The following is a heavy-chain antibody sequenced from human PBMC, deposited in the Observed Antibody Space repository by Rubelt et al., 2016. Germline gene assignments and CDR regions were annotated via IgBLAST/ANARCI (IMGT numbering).Heavy chain of an antibody. CDR2: ISWNSGSI. V-gene: IGHV3-9*01. D-gene: IGHD3-22*01. CDR3: AKDMSGTMIHGRYFDY. CDR1: GFAFDDYA. Sequence: EVQLVESGGGLVQPGRSLRLSCAASGFAFDDYAMHWVRQAPGKGLEWVSGISWNSGSIGYADFVNGRFTISRDNAKNSLYLQMNSLRAEDTALYYCAKDMSGTMIHGRYFDYWGQGTLVTVSS. J-gene: IGHJ4*02.